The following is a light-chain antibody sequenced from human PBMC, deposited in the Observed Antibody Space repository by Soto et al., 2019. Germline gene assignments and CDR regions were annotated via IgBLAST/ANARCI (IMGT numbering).Light chain of an antibody. CDR1: QSISSY. V-gene: IGKV1-39*01. CDR2: AAS. Sequence: DIQMTQSPCSLSASVGDRVTITCRASQSISSYLNWYQQKPGKAPKLLIYAASSLQSGVPSRFSGSGSGTDFTLTISSLQPEDFATYYCQQCYSTPPTFGQGTKVEIK. CDR3: QQCYSTPPT. J-gene: IGKJ1*01.